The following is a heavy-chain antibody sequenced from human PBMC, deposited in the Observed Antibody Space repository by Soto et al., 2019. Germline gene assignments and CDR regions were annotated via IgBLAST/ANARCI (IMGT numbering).Heavy chain of an antibody. Sequence: PGESLKISCKGSGYSFTSYWISWVRQMPGKGLEWMGRIDPSDSYTNYSPSFQGHVTISADKSISTAYLQWSSLKASGTAMYYCASSWGYSSGWYYDYWGQGTLVTVSS. CDR1: GYSFTSYW. D-gene: IGHD6-19*01. J-gene: IGHJ4*02. V-gene: IGHV5-10-1*01. CDR3: ASSWGYSSGWYYDY. CDR2: IDPSDSYT.